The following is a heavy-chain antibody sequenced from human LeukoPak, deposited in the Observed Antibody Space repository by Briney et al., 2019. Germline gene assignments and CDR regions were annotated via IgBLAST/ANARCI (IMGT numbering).Heavy chain of an antibody. CDR2: IYYSGST. J-gene: IGHJ4*02. CDR1: GGPISSYY. D-gene: IGHD2-8*01. Sequence: SETLSLTCTVSGGPISSYYWSWIRQPPGKRLEWIGYIYYSGSTNYNPSLKSRVTISVDRSKNQFSLKLSSVTAADTAVYYCARDRNGHYYWGQGTLVTVSS. CDR3: ARDRNGHYY. V-gene: IGHV4-59*01.